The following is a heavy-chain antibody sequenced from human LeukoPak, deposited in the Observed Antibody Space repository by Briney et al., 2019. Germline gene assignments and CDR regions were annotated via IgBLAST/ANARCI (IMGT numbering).Heavy chain of an antibody. Sequence: GGSLRLSCAASGLIFSTYEMNWVRQAPGKGLEWVSSISTSSSYIYYVDSVKGRFTISRDNAKNSLYLQMDSLRAEDTAVYYCARSYTHCSSTSCLKFGELSPYYFDYWGQGTLVTVSS. CDR1: GLIFSTYE. J-gene: IGHJ4*02. CDR2: ISTSSSYI. V-gene: IGHV3-21*01. CDR3: ARSYTHCSSTSCLKFGELSPYYFDY. D-gene: IGHD2-2*01.